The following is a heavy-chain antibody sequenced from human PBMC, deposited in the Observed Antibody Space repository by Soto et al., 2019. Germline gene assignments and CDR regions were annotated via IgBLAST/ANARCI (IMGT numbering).Heavy chain of an antibody. Sequence: QVHLVQSGAEVKKHGSSVKVSCTASGGTFGSYTVTWVRQAPGQGLEWMGEIIPMFGTASYAQKFQGRVTLTADKSTTTAHMELSSLSSDDTAVYFCARQKAMPPHFYSGMDVWGQGTTVTVSS. CDR3: ARQKAMPPHFYSGMDV. J-gene: IGHJ6*02. CDR2: IIPMFGTA. D-gene: IGHD2-2*01. CDR1: GGTFGSYT. V-gene: IGHV1-69*06.